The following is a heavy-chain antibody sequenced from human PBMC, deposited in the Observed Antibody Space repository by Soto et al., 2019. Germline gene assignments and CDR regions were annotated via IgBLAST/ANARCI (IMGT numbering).Heavy chain of an antibody. D-gene: IGHD3-3*01. V-gene: IGHV3-48*03. J-gene: IGHJ5*02. Sequence: LRLSCAASGFTFSKYEMNWVRQAPGKGLEWVSYISSSGTTIYYADSVKGRFTISRDNAKNSLYLQMNSLRAEDTAVYYCARVRIFGVPGWFDPWGQGTLVTVSS. CDR3: ARVRIFGVPGWFDP. CDR1: GFTFSKYE. CDR2: ISSSGTTI.